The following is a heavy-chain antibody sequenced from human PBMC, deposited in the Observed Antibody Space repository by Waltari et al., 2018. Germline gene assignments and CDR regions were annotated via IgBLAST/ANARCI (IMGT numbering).Heavy chain of an antibody. CDR1: GGTFSSYA. V-gene: IGHV1-69*13. Sequence: QVQLVQSGAEVKKPGSSVKVSCKASGGTFSSYAISWVRQAPGQGLEWMGGIIPIFGTANYAQKFQGRVTITADTSTDTAYMELSSLRSEDTAVYYCATEGIDCSGGSCYQASFDYWGQGTLVTVSS. D-gene: IGHD2-15*01. J-gene: IGHJ4*02. CDR2: IIPIFGTA. CDR3: ATEGIDCSGGSCYQASFDY.